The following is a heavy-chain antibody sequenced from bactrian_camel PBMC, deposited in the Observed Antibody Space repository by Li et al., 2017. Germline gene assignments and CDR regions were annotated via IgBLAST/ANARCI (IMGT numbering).Heavy chain of an antibody. V-gene: IGHV3S53*01. J-gene: IGHJ4*01. CDR1: GYTKC. CDR2: IAMDGST. Sequence: HVQLVESGGGSVQPGRSLRLHCATSGYTKCMAWFRQVTGREREAVASIAMDGSTSYTNSVKGRFTVSLDSAANTLNLQMNSLKPEDTAKYYCAHYSHGRNLLCRLRRDTWSSDWGQGTQVTVS. CDR3: AHYSHGRNLLCRLRRDTWSSD. D-gene: IGHD1*01.